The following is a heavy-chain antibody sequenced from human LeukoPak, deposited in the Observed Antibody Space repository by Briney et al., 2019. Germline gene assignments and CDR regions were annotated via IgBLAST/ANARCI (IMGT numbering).Heavy chain of an antibody. J-gene: IGHJ4*02. V-gene: IGHV4-4*07. D-gene: IGHD3-22*01. CDR3: ARGIPGYFNTSGYYYDY. CDR2: ISTSGST. CDR1: GGSISSYY. Sequence: SETLSLTCTVSGGSISSYYWSWIRQPAGKGLESIGHISTSGSTNYNPSLKSRVTMSVDTSKNQFSLKVNSVTAADTAVYYCARGIPGYFNTSGYYYDYWGQGTLVTVSS.